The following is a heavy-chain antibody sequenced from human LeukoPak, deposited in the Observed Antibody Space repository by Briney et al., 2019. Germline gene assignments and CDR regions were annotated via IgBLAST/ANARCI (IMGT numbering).Heavy chain of an antibody. CDR1: GDSVSSSSTA. D-gene: IGHD2-2*01. V-gene: IGHV6-1*01. J-gene: IGHJ5*02. CDR3: ARRLTQYDCFDP. CDR2: TYYTSKWNN. Sequence: SQTLSLTCAISGDSVSSSSTAWNWVRQSPSRGLEWLGRTYYTSKWNNDYAVFVKSRITITPDISKNQFSLQLNSVTPEDTAVYYCARRLTQYDCFDPWGQGILVTVSS.